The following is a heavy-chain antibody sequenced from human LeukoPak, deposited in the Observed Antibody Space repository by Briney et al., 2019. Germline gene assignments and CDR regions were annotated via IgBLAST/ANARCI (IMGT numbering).Heavy chain of an antibody. CDR3: ARGRPGPAGAGTYDF. CDR2: MNPNSGKT. D-gene: IGHD6-13*01. Sequence: ASVKVSCKASGYTFTTSDINWVRQATGQGLAWMGWMNPNSGKTGSAQKFQGRLTMTKNTSTTTAYMEVTGLRFEDTAIYYCARGRPGPAGAGTYDFWGQGTLITVSS. V-gene: IGHV1-8*01. CDR1: GYTFTTSD. J-gene: IGHJ4*02.